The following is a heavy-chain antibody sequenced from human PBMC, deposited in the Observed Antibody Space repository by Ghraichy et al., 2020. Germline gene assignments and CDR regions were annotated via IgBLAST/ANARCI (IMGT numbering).Heavy chain of an antibody. CDR3: ARDGPPKWGVDY. Sequence: SCAASGFTFSSYLMHWVRQVPGKGLVWISRISSDGSNTLYADSVKGRFTMSRDNAKNTLYLQMNSLRAEDTAVYYCARDGPPKWGVDYWGQGTLVTVSS. J-gene: IGHJ4*02. CDR1: GFTFSSYL. V-gene: IGHV3-74*01. CDR2: ISSDGSNT. D-gene: IGHD7-27*01.